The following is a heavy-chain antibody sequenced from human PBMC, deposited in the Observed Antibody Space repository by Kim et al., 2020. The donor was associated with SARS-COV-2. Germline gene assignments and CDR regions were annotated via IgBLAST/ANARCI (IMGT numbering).Heavy chain of an antibody. J-gene: IGHJ6*02. V-gene: IGHV3-7*03. CDR1: GFSFSNHW. CDR3: ARNNAMDV. CDR2: IKQHGSEK. Sequence: GGSLRLSCAASGFSFSNHWMTWVRQAPGRGPEWVANIKQHGSEKYYVGSVRGRFTISRDDAKNSLYLQMNSLRAEYTAIYYCARNNAMDVWGQGTTVTVSS.